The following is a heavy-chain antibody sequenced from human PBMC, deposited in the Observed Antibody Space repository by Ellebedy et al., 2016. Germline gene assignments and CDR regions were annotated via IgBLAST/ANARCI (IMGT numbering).Heavy chain of an antibody. CDR3: ARGRYNSGWYPDYFDS. Sequence: GESLKISCAASGFTISSYWMTWLRQAPGKGMEWVANIKPDGSDSYYVDSVRGRVTISRGNAENSLYLQMNSLRVEDTAVYYCARGRYNSGWYPDYFDSWGQGTLVTVSS. J-gene: IGHJ4*02. CDR2: IKPDGSDS. CDR1: GFTISSYW. D-gene: IGHD6-19*01. V-gene: IGHV3-7*03.